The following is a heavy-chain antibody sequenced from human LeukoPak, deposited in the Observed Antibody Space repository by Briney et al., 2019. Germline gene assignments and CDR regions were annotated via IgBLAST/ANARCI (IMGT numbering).Heavy chain of an antibody. D-gene: IGHD1-26*01. CDR1: GFTFDDYA. J-gene: IGHJ4*02. CDR3: AKSSGSYYKDPFDY. CDR2: ISWNSGSI. Sequence: GRPLRLSCAASGFTFDDYAMHWLRQAPGKGLEWVSGISWNSGSIGYADSVKGRFTISRDNAKNSLYLQMNSLRAEDTALYYCAKSSGSYYKDPFDYWGQGTLVTVSS. V-gene: IGHV3-9*01.